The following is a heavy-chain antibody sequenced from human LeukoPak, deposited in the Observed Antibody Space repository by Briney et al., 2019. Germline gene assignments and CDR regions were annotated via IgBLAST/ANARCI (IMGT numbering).Heavy chain of an antibody. CDR2: INSDGSST. D-gene: IGHD6-13*01. CDR3: ARDDSSSSWYYYYYYMDV. CDR1: GFTFSSYW. Sequence: GGSLRLSCAASGFTFSSYWMHWVRQAPGKGLVWVTRINSDGSSTSYADSVKGRLTISRDNAKNTLYLQMNSLRAEDTAVYHCARDDSSSSWYYYYYYMDVWGKGTTVTVSS. J-gene: IGHJ6*03. V-gene: IGHV3-74*01.